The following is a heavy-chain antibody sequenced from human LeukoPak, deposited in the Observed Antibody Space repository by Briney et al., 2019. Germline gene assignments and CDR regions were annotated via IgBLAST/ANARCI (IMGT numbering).Heavy chain of an antibody. CDR2: ISYDGNKK. J-gene: IGHJ2*01. CDR3: AKGASMVAATYWYFDL. CDR1: GFTFSNYG. D-gene: IGHD2-15*01. Sequence: GGSLRLSCVASGFTFSNYGMHWVRQAPGKGLEWVVVISYDGNKKYYADSVKGRFTISRDNSKNTVSLQMNSLKTEDTAVYYCAKGASMVAATYWYFDLWGRGTPVSVSS. V-gene: IGHV3-30*18.